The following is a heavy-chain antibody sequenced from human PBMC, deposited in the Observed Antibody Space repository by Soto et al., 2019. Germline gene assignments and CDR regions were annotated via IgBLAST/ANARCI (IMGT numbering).Heavy chain of an antibody. V-gene: IGHV4-59*01. J-gene: IGHJ4*01. CDR3: ARGGHDFAFDY. CDR1: GGAMYGYD. D-gene: IGHD5-12*01. Sequence: SETLSLTCTVYGGAMYGYDWSWIRQPPGKGLEWVADIYYSGRANYNPSLKSRVTISVDTSKSQFSLNLRSVTAADTAVYYCARGGHDFAFDYWGHGGLVTVSS. CDR2: IYYSGRA.